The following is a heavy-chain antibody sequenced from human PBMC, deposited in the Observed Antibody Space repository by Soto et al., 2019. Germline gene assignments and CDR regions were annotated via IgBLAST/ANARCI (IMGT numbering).Heavy chain of an antibody. J-gene: IGHJ4*02. D-gene: IGHD3-3*01. V-gene: IGHV1-8*01. Sequence: QVQLVQSGAEVKKPGASVKVSCKASGYTFTSYDINWVRQATGQGLEWMGWMNPNSGNTGYAQKFQGRVTMTRNTSISTAYMELSRLRSEDTAVYYCARTYYDFWSGYYYYFDYWGQGTLVTVSS. CDR1: GYTFTSYD. CDR2: MNPNSGNT. CDR3: ARTYYDFWSGYYYYFDY.